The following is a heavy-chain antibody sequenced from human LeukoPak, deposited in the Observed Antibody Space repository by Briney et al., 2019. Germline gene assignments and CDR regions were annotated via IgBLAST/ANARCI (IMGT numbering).Heavy chain of an antibody. CDR1: GGSISSYY. V-gene: IGHV4-4*07. CDR3: ARGTPHRATPWPYYYYYYMDV. D-gene: IGHD5-12*01. CDR2: IYTSGST. J-gene: IGHJ6*03. Sequence: PSETLSLTCTVSGGSISSYYWSWIRQPAGKGLEWIGRIYTSGSTNYNPSLKSRVTMSVDTSKNQFSLKLSSVTAADTAVYYCARGTPHRATPWPYYYYYYMDVWGKGTTVTISS.